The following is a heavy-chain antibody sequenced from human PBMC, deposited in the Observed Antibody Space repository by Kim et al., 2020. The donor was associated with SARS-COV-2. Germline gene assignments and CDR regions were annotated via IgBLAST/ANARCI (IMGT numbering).Heavy chain of an antibody. D-gene: IGHD4-17*01. CDR3: ARDLRVTTQYYYYYYGMDV. J-gene: IGHJ6*02. CDR1: GYTFTSYY. CDR2: INPSGGST. Sequence: ASVKVSCKASGYTFTSYYLHWVRQAPGQGLEWMGIINPSGGSTSYAQKFQGRVTMTRDTSTSTVYMELSSLRSEDTAVYYCARDLRVTTQYYYYYYGMDVWGQGTTVTVSS. V-gene: IGHV1-46*03.